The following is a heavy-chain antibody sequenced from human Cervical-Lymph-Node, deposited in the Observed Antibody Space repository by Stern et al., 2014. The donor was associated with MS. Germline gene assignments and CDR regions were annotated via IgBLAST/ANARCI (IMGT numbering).Heavy chain of an antibody. J-gene: IGHJ5*02. Sequence: QVHLVESGAEVKKPGASLNVSCKASGGTFSSSYAVSWVRQAPGQGLEWVGRIIPIIGLTNYAPTLQTRLTIAADKSTSTVHMELSSLTSEDTAVYYCARGIVTNRRAATLHNLFDPWGQGTLVTVSS. V-gene: IGHV1-69*09. CDR2: IIPIIGLT. D-gene: IGHD2-15*01. CDR3: ARGIVTNRRAATLHNLFDP. CDR1: GGTFSSSYA.